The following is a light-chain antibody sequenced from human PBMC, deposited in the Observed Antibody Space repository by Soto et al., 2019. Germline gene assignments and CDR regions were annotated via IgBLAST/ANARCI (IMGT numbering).Light chain of an antibody. CDR3: SSYTRSSPVV. J-gene: IGLJ2*01. V-gene: IGLV2-14*03. CDR2: DVS. CDR1: SGDIGDYRY. Sequence: QSVLTQPASVSGSPGQSITISCTGTSGDIGDYRYVSWYQHHPGKAPKLMIYDVSNRPSGVSNRFSGSKSGNTASLTISGLQDEDEADYYCSSYTRSSPVVFGGGTQLTVL.